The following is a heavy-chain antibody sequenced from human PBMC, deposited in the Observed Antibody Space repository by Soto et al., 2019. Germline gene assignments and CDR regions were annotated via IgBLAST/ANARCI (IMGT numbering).Heavy chain of an antibody. CDR2: IYYSGST. V-gene: IGHV4-31*03. D-gene: IGHD5-12*01. CDR1: GGSISSGGYY. J-gene: IGHJ5*02. Sequence: QVQLQESGPGLVKPSQTLSLTCTVSGGSISSGGYYWSWIRQHPGKGLEWIGYIYYSGSTYYNPSLKSRVTISVDTSKNQFSLKLSSVTAADTAVYYCARLGYSGYDFSFWFDPWGQGTLVTVSS. CDR3: ARLGYSGYDFSFWFDP.